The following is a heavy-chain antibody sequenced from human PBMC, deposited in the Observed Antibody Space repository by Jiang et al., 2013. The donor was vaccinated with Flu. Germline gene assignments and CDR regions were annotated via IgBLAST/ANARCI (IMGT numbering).Heavy chain of an antibody. Sequence: LLKPSETLSLTCAVYGGSFSGYYWSWIRQPPGKGLEWIGEINHSGSTNYNPSLKSRVTISVDTSKNQFSLKLSSVTAADTAVYYCARHLTYCFDQWGQGTLVTVSS. CDR3: ARHLTYCFDQ. CDR2: INHSGST. V-gene: IGHV4-34*01. D-gene: IGHD3-9*01. CDR1: GGSFSGYY. J-gene: IGHJ4*02.